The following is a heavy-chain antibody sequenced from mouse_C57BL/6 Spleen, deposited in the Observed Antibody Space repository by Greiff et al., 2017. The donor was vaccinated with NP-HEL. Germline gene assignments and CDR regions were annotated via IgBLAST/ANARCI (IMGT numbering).Heavy chain of an antibody. CDR2: IHPNSGST. CDR1: GYTFTSYW. D-gene: IGHD1-1*01. V-gene: IGHV1-64*01. CDR3: ARRGEDYYGSSLGDV. J-gene: IGHJ1*03. Sequence: QVQLQQPGAELVKPGASVKLSCKASGYTFTSYWMHWVKQRPGQGLEWIGMIHPNSGSTNYNEKFKSKATLTVDKSSSTAYMQLSSLTSEDSAVYYCARRGEDYYGSSLGDVWGTGTTVTVSS.